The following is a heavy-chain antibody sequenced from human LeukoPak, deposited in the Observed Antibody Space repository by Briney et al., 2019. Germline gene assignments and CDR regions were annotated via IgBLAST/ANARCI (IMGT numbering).Heavy chain of an antibody. J-gene: IGHJ4*02. CDR3: ARAYNDYGDYDGEAPPDY. CDR1: GFTFSSYE. CDR2: ISSSSSTI. D-gene: IGHD4-17*01. V-gene: IGHV3-48*01. Sequence: GGSLRLSCAASGFTFSSYEMHWVRQAPGKGLEWVSYISSSSSTIYYADSVKGRFTISRDNAKNSLYLQMNSLRAEDTAVYYCARAYNDYGDYDGEAPPDYWGQGTLVTVSS.